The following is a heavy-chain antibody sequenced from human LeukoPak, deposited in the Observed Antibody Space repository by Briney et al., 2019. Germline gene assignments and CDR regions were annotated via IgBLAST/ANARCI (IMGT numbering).Heavy chain of an antibody. CDR1: GFTFSSYW. Sequence: PGGSLRLSCAASGFTFSSYWMSWVRQAPGKGLEWVANIKQDGSEENYVDSVKGRFTISRDNAKNLLYLDMNSLRAEDTAVYYCARGHTAVTRHFDFWGQGTLVTVSS. J-gene: IGHJ4*02. CDR2: IKQDGSEE. V-gene: IGHV3-7*01. CDR3: ARGHTAVTRHFDF. D-gene: IGHD4-17*01.